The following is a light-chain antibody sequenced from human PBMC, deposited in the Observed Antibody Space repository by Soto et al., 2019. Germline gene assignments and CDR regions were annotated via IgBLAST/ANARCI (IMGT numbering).Light chain of an antibody. Sequence: SEMAQYPSTLSGSVGDRVTITGRASRTISSWLAWYQQKPGKAPKLLIYKASTLKSGVPSRFSGSGSGTEFTLTISSLQPDDFATYYCQQYTRYLGAFGQGTKVDI. CDR1: RTISSW. V-gene: IGKV1-5*03. CDR2: KAS. J-gene: IGKJ1*01. CDR3: QQYTRYLGA.